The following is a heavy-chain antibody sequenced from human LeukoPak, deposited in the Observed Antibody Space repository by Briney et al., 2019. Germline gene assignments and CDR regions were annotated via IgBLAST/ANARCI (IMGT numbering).Heavy chain of an antibody. CDR3: ARPSETIVGSVDF. CDR2: IYHRGST. D-gene: IGHD3-3*01. J-gene: IGHJ4*02. Sequence: SETLSLTCAVSAYSISSDYYWGWIRPPPGKGLEWIGSIYHRGSTYYNSSLKSRVTISIDTSKNQFSLKVTSVTAADTAVYYCARPSETIVGSVDFWGQGTLVTVSS. V-gene: IGHV4-38-2*01. CDR1: AYSISSDYY.